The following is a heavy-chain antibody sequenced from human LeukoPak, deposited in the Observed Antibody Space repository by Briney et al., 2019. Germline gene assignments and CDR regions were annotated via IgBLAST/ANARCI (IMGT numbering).Heavy chain of an antibody. Sequence: PGGSLRLSCAASGFTFSSYAMHWVRQAPGKGLEWVSAISGSGGSTYYADSVKGRFTISRDNSKNTLYLQMNSLRAEDTAVYYCAKALWLVLPNNWFDPWGQGTLVTVSS. CDR2: ISGSGGST. V-gene: IGHV3-23*01. CDR1: GFTFSSYA. J-gene: IGHJ5*02. D-gene: IGHD6-19*01. CDR3: AKALWLVLPNNWFDP.